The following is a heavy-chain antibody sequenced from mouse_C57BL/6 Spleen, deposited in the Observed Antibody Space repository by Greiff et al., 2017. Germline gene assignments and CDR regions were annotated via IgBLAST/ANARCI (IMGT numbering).Heavy chain of an antibody. J-gene: IGHJ3*01. V-gene: IGHV1-61*01. D-gene: IGHD1-1*01. CDR2: IYPSDSET. CDR3: AREAYYYGSSPWFAY. Sequence: VQLQQPGAELVRPGSSVKLSCKASGYTFTSYWMDWVKQRPGQGLEWIGNIYPSDSETHYNQKFKDKATLTVDKSSSTAYMQLSSLTSEDSAVYYCAREAYYYGSSPWFAYWGQGTLVTVSA. CDR1: GYTFTSYW.